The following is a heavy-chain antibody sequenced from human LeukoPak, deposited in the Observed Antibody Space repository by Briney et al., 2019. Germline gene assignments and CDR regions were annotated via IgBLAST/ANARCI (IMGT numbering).Heavy chain of an antibody. Sequence: SETRSLTCTVSGGSISSYYWSWIRQPPGKGLEWIGYIYYSGSTNYNPSLKSRVTISVDTSKNQFSLKLSSVTAADTAVYYCARGATVTTHFDYWGQGTLVTVSS. V-gene: IGHV4-59*01. J-gene: IGHJ4*02. D-gene: IGHD4-11*01. CDR1: GGSISSYY. CDR2: IYYSGST. CDR3: ARGATVTTHFDY.